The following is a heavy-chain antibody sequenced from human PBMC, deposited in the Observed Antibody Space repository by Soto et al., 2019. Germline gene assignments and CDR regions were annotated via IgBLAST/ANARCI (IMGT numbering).Heavy chain of an antibody. D-gene: IGHD4-17*01. CDR1: GLTFSSYS. CDR3: ARSSTVTTGVEAFDI. CDR2: ISSSSSYI. Sequence: GGSLRLSCAASGLTFSSYSMNWVRQAPGKGLEWVSSISSSSSYIYYADSVKGRFTISRDNAKNSLYLQMNSLRAEDTAVYYCARSSTVTTGVEAFDIWGQGTMVTVS. J-gene: IGHJ3*02. V-gene: IGHV3-21*01.